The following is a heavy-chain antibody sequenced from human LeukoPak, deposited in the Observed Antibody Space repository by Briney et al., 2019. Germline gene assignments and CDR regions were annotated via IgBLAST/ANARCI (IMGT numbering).Heavy chain of an antibody. CDR3: ASSMTTESN. D-gene: IGHD4-17*01. V-gene: IGHV4-34*01. J-gene: IGHJ4*02. CDR1: GFTFSSYA. Sequence: GSLRLSCAASGFTFSSYAMSWVRQAPGKGLEWIGEINHSGSTNYNPSLKSRVTISVDTSKNQFSLKLSSVTAADTAVYYCASSMTTESNWGQGTLVTVSS. CDR2: INHSGST.